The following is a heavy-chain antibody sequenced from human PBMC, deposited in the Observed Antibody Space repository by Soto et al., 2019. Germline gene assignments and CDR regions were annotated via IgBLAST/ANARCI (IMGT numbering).Heavy chain of an antibody. CDR2: INHSGST. V-gene: IGHV4-34*01. CDR1: GGSFSGCY. Sequence: SETLCLTCAVYGGSFSGCYWSWIRQPPGKGLEWIGEINHSGSTNYNPSLKSRVTISVDTSKNQFSLKLSSVTAADTAVYYCARGRITMVRGVIGLWFDPWGQGTLVTVSS. J-gene: IGHJ5*02. D-gene: IGHD3-10*01. CDR3: ARGRITMVRGVIGLWFDP.